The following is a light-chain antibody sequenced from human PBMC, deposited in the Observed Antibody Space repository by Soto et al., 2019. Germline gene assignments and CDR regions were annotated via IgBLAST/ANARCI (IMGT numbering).Light chain of an antibody. CDR2: DVS. CDR1: QGVSSR. CDR3: QQYTAWPPWT. V-gene: IGKV3-15*01. J-gene: IGKJ1*01. Sequence: EIVMTQSPATLAVSPGERATLSCRASQGVSSRLAWYQQKPGQAPRLLIYDVSTRASDTPARFSGSGSGTEFTLTISSLPSEDFAIYYCQQYTAWPPWTFGQGTKVEIK.